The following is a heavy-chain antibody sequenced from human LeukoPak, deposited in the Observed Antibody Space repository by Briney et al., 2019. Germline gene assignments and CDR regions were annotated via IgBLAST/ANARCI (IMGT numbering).Heavy chain of an antibody. CDR3: AKGMYYYDSSGYSKLDY. V-gene: IGHV3-30*02. D-gene: IGHD3-22*01. CDR1: GFTFSSYG. Sequence: PGGSLRLSCAASGFTFSSYGMHWVRQAPGKGLEWVAFIRYDGSNKYYADSVKGRFTISRDNSKNTLYLQMNSLRAEDTAVYYCAKGMYYYDSSGYSKLDYWGQGTLVTVSS. CDR2: IRYDGSNK. J-gene: IGHJ4*02.